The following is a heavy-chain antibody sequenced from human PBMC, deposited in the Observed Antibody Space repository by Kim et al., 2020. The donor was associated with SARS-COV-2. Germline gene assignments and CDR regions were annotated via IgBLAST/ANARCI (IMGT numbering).Heavy chain of an antibody. CDR1: GFTFSSYA. D-gene: IGHD1-26*01. CDR2: ISYDGSNK. Sequence: GGSLRLSCAASGFTFSSYAMHWVRQAPGKGLEWVAVISYDGSNKYYADSVKGRFTISRDNSKNTLYLQMNSLRAEDTAVYYCARDRRELPRYWGQGTLVT. CDR3: ARDRRELPRY. V-gene: IGHV3-30*04. J-gene: IGHJ4*02.